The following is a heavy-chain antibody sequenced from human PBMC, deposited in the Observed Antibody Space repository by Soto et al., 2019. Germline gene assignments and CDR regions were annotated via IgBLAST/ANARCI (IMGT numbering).Heavy chain of an antibody. D-gene: IGHD6-13*01. Sequence: SETLSLTCTVSVDSITTYYWSWIRQPAGKGLEWIGRIDASGNTNYNPSLNSRVTMSIDTSKKQFSLKLTSVTAADTAIYYCARYSDNWFQTEGMDVWGQGTTVTVSS. CDR3: ARYSDNWFQTEGMDV. V-gene: IGHV4-4*07. CDR2: IDASGNT. CDR1: VDSITTYY. J-gene: IGHJ6*02.